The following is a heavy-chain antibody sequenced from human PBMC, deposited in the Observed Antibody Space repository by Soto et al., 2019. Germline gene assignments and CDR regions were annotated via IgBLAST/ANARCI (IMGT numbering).Heavy chain of an antibody. V-gene: IGHV4-30-2*01. CDR3: ARVAHCISSSCYGRIYGMDV. Sequence: SETLSLTCAVSGGSISSGGYSWSWIRQPPGKGLVWIGYIYHSGGTNYNPSLKSRVTISVDTSKNQFSLKLSSVTAADTAVYYCARVAHCISSSCYGRIYGMDVWGQGTTVTVSS. CDR1: GGSISSGGYS. J-gene: IGHJ6*02. D-gene: IGHD2-2*01. CDR2: IYHSGGT.